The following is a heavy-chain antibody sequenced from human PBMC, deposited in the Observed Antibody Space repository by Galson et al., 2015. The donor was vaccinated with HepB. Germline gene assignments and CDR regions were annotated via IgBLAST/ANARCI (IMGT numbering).Heavy chain of an antibody. CDR2: IKQDGSEK. Sequence: SLRLSCAASGFTFSSYWMSWVRQAPGKGLEWVANIKQDGSEKYYVDSVKGRFTISRDNAKNSLYLQMNSLRAEDTAMYYCARQSDTVVLDYYFDYWGQGTL. D-gene: IGHD2-8*02. J-gene: IGHJ4*02. V-gene: IGHV3-7*01. CDR3: ARQSDTVVLDYYFDY. CDR1: GFTFSSYW.